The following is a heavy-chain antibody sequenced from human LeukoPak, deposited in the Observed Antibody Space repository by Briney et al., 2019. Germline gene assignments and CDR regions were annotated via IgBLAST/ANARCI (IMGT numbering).Heavy chain of an antibody. J-gene: IGHJ3*02. Sequence: SETLSLTCTVSGGSISSGGYYWSWIRQHPGQGLEWIGYVYYSGSTYYNPSLKSRVTISVDTSKNQFSLKLSSVTAADTAVYYCASGDDAFNIWGQGTMVTVSS. CDR3: ASGDDAFNI. CDR1: GGSISSGGYY. D-gene: IGHD7-27*01. CDR2: VYYSGST. V-gene: IGHV4-31*03.